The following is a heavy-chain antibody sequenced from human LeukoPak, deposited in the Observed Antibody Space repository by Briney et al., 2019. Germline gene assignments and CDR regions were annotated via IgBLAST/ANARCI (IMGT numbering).Heavy chain of an antibody. CDR2: MNPNSGNT. CDR3: ARLSKDLDYDFWSGDFDY. D-gene: IGHD3-3*01. Sequence: ASVKVSCTASGYTFTSYDINWVRQATGQGLEWMGWMNPNSGNTGYAQKFQGRVTMTGNTSISTAYMELSSLRSEDTAVYYCARLSKDLDYDFWSGDFDYWGQGTLVTVSS. CDR1: GYTFTSYD. J-gene: IGHJ4*02. V-gene: IGHV1-8*01.